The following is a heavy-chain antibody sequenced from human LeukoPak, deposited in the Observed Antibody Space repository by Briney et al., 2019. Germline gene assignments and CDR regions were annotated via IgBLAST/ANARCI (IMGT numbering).Heavy chain of an antibody. J-gene: IGHJ4*02. CDR3: ASSEYTTIEVYSH. D-gene: IGHD5-18*01. V-gene: IGHV4-4*02. CDR2: IYYSGST. Sequence: PSGTLSLTCAVSGGSISSSNWWSWVRQPPGKGLEWIGEIYYSGSTYYNPSLKSRVTISVDTSKNQFSLKLSSVTAADTAVYYCASSEYTTIEVYSHWGQGTLVTVSS. CDR1: GGSISSSNW.